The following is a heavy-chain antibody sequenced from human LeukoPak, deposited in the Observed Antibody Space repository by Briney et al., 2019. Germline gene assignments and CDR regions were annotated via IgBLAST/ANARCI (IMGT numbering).Heavy chain of an antibody. Sequence: GGSLRLSCAASGFTFSSYGMHWVRQAPGKGLEWVAVISYDGSNKYYADSVKGRFTISRDNSKNTLYLQMNSLRAEDTAVYYCAKVRTTVTTLPGDYGIDVWGQGTTVTVSS. CDR2: ISYDGSNK. D-gene: IGHD4-17*01. V-gene: IGHV3-30*18. CDR3: AKVRTTVTTLPGDYGIDV. CDR1: GFTFSSYG. J-gene: IGHJ6*02.